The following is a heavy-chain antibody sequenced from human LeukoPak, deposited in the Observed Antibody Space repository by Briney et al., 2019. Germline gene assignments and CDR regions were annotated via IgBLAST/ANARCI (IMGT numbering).Heavy chain of an antibody. CDR2: MNPNGGNT. CDR3: ARDRYYYDSSGYYFQSNYYYYMDV. J-gene: IGHJ6*03. Sequence: AASVKVSCKASGYTFTSYDINWVRQATGQGLEWMGWMNPNGGNTGYAQKFQGRVTMTRNTSISTAYMELSSLRSEDTAVYYCARDRYYYDSSGYYFQSNYYYYMDVWGKGTTVTVSS. CDR1: GYTFTSYD. D-gene: IGHD3-22*01. V-gene: IGHV1-8*01.